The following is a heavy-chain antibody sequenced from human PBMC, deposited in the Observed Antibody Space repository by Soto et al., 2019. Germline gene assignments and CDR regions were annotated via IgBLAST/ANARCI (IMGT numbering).Heavy chain of an antibody. D-gene: IGHD6-19*01. CDR3: AKLEVEWLVPYYGMDV. CDR2: ISGGGAST. J-gene: IGHJ6*02. CDR1: GFTFSSYA. Sequence: GGSLRLSCAASGFTFSSYAMSWVRQAPGKGLEWVSAISGGGASTYYADSVKGRFTISRDNSKNTLYLQMNSLRAEDTAVYYCAKLEVEWLVPYYGMDVWGQGTTVTVSS. V-gene: IGHV3-23*01.